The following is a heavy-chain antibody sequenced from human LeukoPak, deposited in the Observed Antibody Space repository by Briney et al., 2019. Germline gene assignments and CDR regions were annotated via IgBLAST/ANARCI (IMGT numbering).Heavy chain of an antibody. V-gene: IGHV3-21*01. CDR1: GFTFSSYT. CDR3: ARDQGVLAFDI. J-gene: IGHJ3*02. CDR2: ITSGGVNT. Sequence: GGSLRLSCAASGFTFSSYTMNWVRQAPGKGLEWVSSITSGGVNTYYATSVKGRFTISRDNAKNSLFLQMNSLRAEDTAVYYCARDQGVLAFDIWGQGTMVTVSS. D-gene: IGHD4/OR15-4a*01.